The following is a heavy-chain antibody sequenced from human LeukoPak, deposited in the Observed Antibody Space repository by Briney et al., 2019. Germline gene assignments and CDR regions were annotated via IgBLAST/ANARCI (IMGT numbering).Heavy chain of an antibody. V-gene: IGHV1-69*06. CDR1: GGTFSNYA. D-gene: IGHD6-13*01. J-gene: IGHJ4*02. Sequence: SVKVSCKASGGTFSNYAINWVRQAPGQGLEWMGGIIPIFRTANYAQKFQGRVTMTEDTSTDTAYMELSSLRSEDTAVYYCATLRRIAAAGTGFDYWGQGTLVTVSS. CDR2: IIPIFRTA. CDR3: ATLRRIAAAGTGFDY.